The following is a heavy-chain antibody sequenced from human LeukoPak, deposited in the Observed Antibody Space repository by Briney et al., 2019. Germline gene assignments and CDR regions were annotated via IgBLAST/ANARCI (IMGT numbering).Heavy chain of an antibody. CDR1: GGSISSSSYY. CDR3: ARGVDSYGPENFDY. V-gene: IGHV4-61*05. CDR2: IYYSGST. D-gene: IGHD5-18*01. J-gene: IGHJ4*02. Sequence: PSETLSLTCTVSGGSISSSSYYWGWIRQPPGKGLEWIGYIYYSGSTNYNPFLKSRVTISVDSSKNQFSLKLSSVTAADTAVYYCARGVDSYGPENFDYWGQGTLVTVSS.